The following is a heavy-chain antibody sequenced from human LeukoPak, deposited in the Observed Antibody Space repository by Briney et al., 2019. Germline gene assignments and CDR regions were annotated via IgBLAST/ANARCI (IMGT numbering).Heavy chain of an antibody. V-gene: IGHV1-3*01. CDR2: INAGNGNT. D-gene: IGHD6-19*01. J-gene: IGHJ4*02. CDR3: ARSPVWLANPCDY. CDR1: GYTFTSYA. Sequence: ASVKVSCKASGYTFTSYAMHWVRQAPGQRLEWMGWINAGNGNTKYSQKFQGRVTITRDTSASTAYMELSSLRSEDTAVYYCARSPVWLANPCDYWGQGTLVTVSS.